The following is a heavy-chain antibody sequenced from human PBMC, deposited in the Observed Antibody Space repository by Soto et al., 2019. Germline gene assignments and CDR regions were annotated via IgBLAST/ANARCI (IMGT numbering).Heavy chain of an antibody. D-gene: IGHD2-2*01. CDR2: ISYDGSNK. Sequence: PGGSLRLSCAASGFTFSSYAMHWVRQAPGKGLEWVAVISYDGSNKYYADSVKGRFTISRDNSKNTLYLQMNSLRADDTAVYYCSRGPSSLTRFDYWGQGTLVTVYS. J-gene: IGHJ4*02. V-gene: IGHV3-30-3*01. CDR3: SRGPSSLTRFDY. CDR1: GFTFSSYA.